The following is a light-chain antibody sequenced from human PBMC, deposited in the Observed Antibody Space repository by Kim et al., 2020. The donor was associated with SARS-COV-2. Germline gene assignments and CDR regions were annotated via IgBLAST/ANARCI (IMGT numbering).Light chain of an antibody. CDR3: QQFSDYPIT. V-gene: IGKV1D-13*01. CDR1: QGIRSA. Sequence: AIQLTQSPSSLSASVGDRVTITCRASQGIRSALAWYQQTSGGPPKLLIFDASSLQSGVPSRFSGSGSGTDFTLTINSLQPEDFATYYCQQFSDYPITFGQGTRLEIK. CDR2: DAS. J-gene: IGKJ5*01.